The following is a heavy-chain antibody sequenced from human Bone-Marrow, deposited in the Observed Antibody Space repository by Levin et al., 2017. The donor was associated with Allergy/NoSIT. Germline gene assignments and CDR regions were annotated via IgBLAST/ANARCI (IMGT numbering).Heavy chain of an antibody. V-gene: IGHV4-31*03. CDR1: GGSISSGGYY. D-gene: IGHD2-8*01. CDR2: IYYSGST. CDR3: ARDPANGYCTNGVCAQDDAFDI. Sequence: SETLSLTCTVSGGSISSGGYYWSWIRQHPGTGLEWIGYIYYSGSTYYNPSLKSRVTISVDTSKNQFSLKLSSVTAADTAVYYCARDPANGYCTNGVCAQDDAFDIWGQGTMVTVSS. J-gene: IGHJ3*02.